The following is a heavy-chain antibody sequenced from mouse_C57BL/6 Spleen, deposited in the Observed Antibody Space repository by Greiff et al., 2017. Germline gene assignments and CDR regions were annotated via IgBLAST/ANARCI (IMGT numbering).Heavy chain of an antibody. J-gene: IGHJ4*01. CDR1: GYTFTSYW. CDR2: IHPNSGST. D-gene: IGHD1-1*01. Sequence: VQLQQPGAELVKPGASVKMSCKASGYTFTSYWMHWVKQRPGQGLEWIGMIHPNSGSTNYNEKFKSKATLTVDKSSSTAHMQLSSLTSEDSAVYDCTAVLRAIDYWGQGTSVTVSS. CDR3: TAVLRAIDY. V-gene: IGHV1-64*01.